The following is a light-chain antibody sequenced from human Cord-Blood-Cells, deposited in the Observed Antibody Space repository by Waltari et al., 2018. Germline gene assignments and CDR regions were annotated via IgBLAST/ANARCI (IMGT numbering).Light chain of an antibody. V-gene: IGKV1-33*01. CDR3: QQYDNLPLT. Sequence: DIQMTQSPSSLSASVGDRVTITFQASQDISNYLNWYHQKPGKAPKLLIYDASNLETGVPSRFSGSGSGTDFTFTISSLQPEDIATYYCQQYDNLPLTFGGGTKVEIK. CDR1: QDISNY. J-gene: IGKJ4*01. CDR2: DAS.